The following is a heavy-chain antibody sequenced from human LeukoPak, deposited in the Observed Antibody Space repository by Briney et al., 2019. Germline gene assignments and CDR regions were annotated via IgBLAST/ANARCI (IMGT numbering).Heavy chain of an antibody. Sequence: GGSLRLSCAASGFTFSSYGMHWVRQAPGKGLEWVAFIRYDGSNKYYADSVKGRFTISRDNSKSTLYLQMNSLRAEDTAVYYCAKDLATVTPYFDYWGQGTLVTVSS. V-gene: IGHV3-30*02. CDR1: GFTFSSYG. CDR3: AKDLATVTPYFDY. CDR2: IRYDGSNK. J-gene: IGHJ4*02. D-gene: IGHD4-11*01.